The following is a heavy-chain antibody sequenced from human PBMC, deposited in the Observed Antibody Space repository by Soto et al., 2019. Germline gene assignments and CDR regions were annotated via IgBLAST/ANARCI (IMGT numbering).Heavy chain of an antibody. J-gene: IGHJ5*02. CDR2: ITTSSAYI. D-gene: IGHD2-21*01. CDR1: GFTCNTYD. V-gene: IGHV3-21*01. CDR3: VRSGTARLLRHSWFDT. Sequence: EVQLVESGGGLVKPGGSLRLSCAASGFTCNTYDMNWVRQAPGKGLEWVSSITTSSAYIYYADSLKGRITISRNNTKNSLFLKINRLRAEDTAVYYCVRSGTARLLRHSWFDTWGQGTRVTVSS.